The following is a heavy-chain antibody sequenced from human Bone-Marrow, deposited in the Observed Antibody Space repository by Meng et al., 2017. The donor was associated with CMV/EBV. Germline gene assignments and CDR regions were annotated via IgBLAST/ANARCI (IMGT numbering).Heavy chain of an antibody. CDR2: ISSSSSYI. CDR1: GFTFSTYW. V-gene: IGHV3-21*01. CDR3: ARVGSSNLDY. J-gene: IGHJ4*02. Sequence: GSLRLSCAASGFTFSTYWMHWVRLVPGKGLVWVSFISSSSSYIYYADSMKGRFTISRDNAKNSVSLQMNSLSAEDTAVYYCARVGSSNLDYWGQGTLVTVSS. D-gene: IGHD3-16*01.